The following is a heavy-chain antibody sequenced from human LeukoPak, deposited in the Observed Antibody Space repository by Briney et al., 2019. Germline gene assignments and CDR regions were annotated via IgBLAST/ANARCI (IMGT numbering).Heavy chain of an antibody. V-gene: IGHV3-23*01. CDR1: GFMFTNYA. Sequence: GGSLRLSCAASGFMFTNYAMSWVRQASGKGLEWVSALSASGGSSYYADSMKGRFTISRDSSKNTLYLQMNGLRAEDTAVYYCARACSGGSCYLAAFDIWGQGTMVTVSS. D-gene: IGHD2-15*01. CDR2: LSASGGSS. CDR3: ARACSGGSCYLAAFDI. J-gene: IGHJ3*02.